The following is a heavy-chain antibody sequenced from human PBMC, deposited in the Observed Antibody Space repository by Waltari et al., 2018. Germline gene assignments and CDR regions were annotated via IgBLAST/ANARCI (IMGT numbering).Heavy chain of an antibody. Sequence: QVEVVESGGGVVQPGGSLRLSCATSGFTFDSHGMHWVRQAPGKGLEWGVLMSYDGSDKKYADSVRGRFTISRDNFKNMIYLQMNSLRSDDTAIYYCAKSTTGDAFSAFDHWGQGTLVTASS. CDR2: MSYDGSDK. J-gene: IGHJ4*02. CDR3: AKSTTGDAFSAFDH. V-gene: IGHV3-30*18. CDR1: GFTFDSHG. D-gene: IGHD2-21*01.